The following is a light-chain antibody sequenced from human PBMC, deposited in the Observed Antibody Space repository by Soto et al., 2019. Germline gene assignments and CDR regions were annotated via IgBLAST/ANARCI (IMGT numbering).Light chain of an antibody. Sequence: QSALTQPASVSGSPGQSITISCTGTNNDIGRYDFVSWYQHPPGKSPKLLLYEVRHRPSGLSSRFSGSKSANTASLTISGHQADDAADYYCASYTVYNGLLFGGGTKLTVL. CDR1: NNDIGRYDF. J-gene: IGLJ2*01. CDR2: EVR. CDR3: ASYTVYNGLL. V-gene: IGLV2-14*01.